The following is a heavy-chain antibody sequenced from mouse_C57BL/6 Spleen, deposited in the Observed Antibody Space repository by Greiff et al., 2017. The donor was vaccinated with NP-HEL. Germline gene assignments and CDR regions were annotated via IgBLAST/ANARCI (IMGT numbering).Heavy chain of an antibody. CDR3: VRRKGYAMDY. CDR1: GFSFNTYA. V-gene: IGHV10-1*01. CDR2: IRSKSNNYAT. Sequence: EVKLMESGGGLVQPKGSLKLSCAASGFSFNTYAMNWVRQAPGKGLEWVARIRSKSNNYATYYADSVKDRFTISRDDSESMLYLQMNNLKTEDTAMYYCVRRKGYAMDYWGQGTSVTVSS. J-gene: IGHJ4*01.